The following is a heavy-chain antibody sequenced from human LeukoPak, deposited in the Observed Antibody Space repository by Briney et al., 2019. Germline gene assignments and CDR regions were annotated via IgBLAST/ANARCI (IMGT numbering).Heavy chain of an antibody. CDR3: AREVPNYYYYYGMDV. CDR1: GYTCTSYG. CDR2: ISAYNGNT. V-gene: IGHV1-18*01. D-gene: IGHD2-2*01. J-gene: IGHJ6*02. Sequence: ASVKVSCKASGYTCTSYGISWVRQAPGQGLEWMGWISAYNGNTNYAQKLQGRVTMTTDTSTSTAYMELRSLRSDDTAVYYCAREVPNYYYYYGMDVWGQGTTVTVSS.